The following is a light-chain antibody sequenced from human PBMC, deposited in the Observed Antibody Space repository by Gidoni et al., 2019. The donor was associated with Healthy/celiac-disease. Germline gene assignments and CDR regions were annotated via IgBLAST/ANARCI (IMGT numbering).Light chain of an antibody. CDR2: GAS. Sequence: EKVMPQSPATLSVSPGERATRSCRASQGVSSNLAWYQQKPGQVPRPLIYGASNRDTGVPARLSGSGSGTEFTLTISSLQSEDFAVYYCQQYNNWAPKTFGQGTKVEIK. CDR3: QQYNNWAPKT. J-gene: IGKJ1*01. CDR1: QGVSSN. V-gene: IGKV3-15*01.